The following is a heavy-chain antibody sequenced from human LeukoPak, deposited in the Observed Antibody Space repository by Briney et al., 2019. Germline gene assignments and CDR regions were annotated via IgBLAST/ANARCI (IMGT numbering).Heavy chain of an antibody. CDR3: AKMSSSWTYYYGMDV. CDR1: GFTFSSYA. V-gene: IGHV3-23*01. J-gene: IGHJ6*02. D-gene: IGHD6-13*01. CDR2: TNDSGGST. Sequence: HPGGSLRLSCAASGFTFSSYAMIWVRQAPGKGLEWVSGTNDSGGSTYYADSVKGRFTISRDNSKNTLYLQMNSLRAEDTAVYYCAKMSSSWTYYYGMDVWGQGTTVTVSS.